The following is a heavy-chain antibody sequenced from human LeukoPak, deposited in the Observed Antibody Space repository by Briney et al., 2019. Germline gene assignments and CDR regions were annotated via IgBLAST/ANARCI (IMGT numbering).Heavy chain of an antibody. V-gene: IGHV1-69*04. CDR3: ARSMMEPWPPHYYYYGIDV. CDR2: IIHIFGIA. CDR1: VGTFINYA. J-gene: IGHJ6*02. Sequence: ASVNVSFKASVGTFINYAISWVGQAPGQGGEWMGRIIHIFGIANYVQNFQGRVTITADNSTTTAYMELSSLRSEDTAVYYCARSMMEPWPPHYYYYGIDVWGQGTTVTVSS. D-gene: IGHD1-14*01.